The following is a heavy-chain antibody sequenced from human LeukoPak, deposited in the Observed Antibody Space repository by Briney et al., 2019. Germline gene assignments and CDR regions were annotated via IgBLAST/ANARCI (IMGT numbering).Heavy chain of an antibody. CDR1: GFTFSSLW. J-gene: IGHJ4*02. CDR2: VWTDGTNK. CDR3: ARDRYGSGTYFGY. Sequence: GGSLRLSCAASGFTFSSLWLHWVRQAPGKGLEWVAVVWTDGTNKYYAESVKGRFTISRDNSNNMLYLQMNSLRAEDTAVYYCARDRYGSGTYFGYWGPGTLVTVST. V-gene: IGHV3-33*08. D-gene: IGHD3-10*01.